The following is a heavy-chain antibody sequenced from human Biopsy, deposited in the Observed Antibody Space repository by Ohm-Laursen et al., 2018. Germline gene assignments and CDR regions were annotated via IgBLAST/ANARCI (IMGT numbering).Heavy chain of an antibody. CDR3: ARDRRRRLKVVVGNYYHFGMDV. V-gene: IGHV1-18*01. D-gene: IGHD2-15*01. CDR1: GSTSGNYG. Sequence: GASVYASRKASGSTSGNYGVSWVRQARGQGIEWLGWISAYNNNATNYAQSFQGRVTMTTDTSANTAYLELRSLTSDDTAVCYCARDRRRRLKVVVGNYYHFGMDVWGQGTWVTVSS. CDR2: ISAYNNNAT. J-gene: IGHJ6*02.